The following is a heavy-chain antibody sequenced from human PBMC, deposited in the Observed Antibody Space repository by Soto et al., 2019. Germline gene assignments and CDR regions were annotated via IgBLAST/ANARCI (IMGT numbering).Heavy chain of an antibody. CDR1: GGSISSGGYS. CDR2: IYHSGST. CDR3: ARDLDYYGMAV. Sequence: SETLSLTCAVSGGSISSGGYSWSWIRQPPGKGLEWIGYIYHSGSTYYNPSLKSRVTISVDRSKNQFSLKLSSVTAADTAVYYCARDLDYYGMAVWGQGTKVTVS. J-gene: IGHJ6*02. V-gene: IGHV4-30-2*01.